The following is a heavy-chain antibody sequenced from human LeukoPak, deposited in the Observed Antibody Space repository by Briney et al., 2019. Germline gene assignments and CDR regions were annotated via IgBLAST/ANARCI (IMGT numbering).Heavy chain of an antibody. CDR1: GGSISAYY. CDR2: TYPIGST. J-gene: IGHJ4*01. Sequence: SETLSLTCSVPGGSISAYYWSWIRQPPGKGLEWIGYTYPIGSTTYNPSPKSRLTMSLDTYKNQFSLTVTSVSAADTAMYFCAGDFMSGSYRFYFWGHGTLVTVSS. V-gene: IGHV4-4*09. CDR3: AGDFMSGSYRFYF. D-gene: IGHD3-10*01.